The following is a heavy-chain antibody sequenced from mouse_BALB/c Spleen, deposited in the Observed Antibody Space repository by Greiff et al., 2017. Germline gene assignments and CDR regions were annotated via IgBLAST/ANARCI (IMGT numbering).Heavy chain of an antibody. J-gene: IGHJ4*01. CDR2: ISSGGST. CDR3: ARETTAPYYYAMDY. Sequence: EVKVEESGGGLVKPGGSLKLSCAASGFTFSSYAMSWVRQTPEKRLEWVASISSGGSTYYPDSVKGRFTISRDNARNILYLQMSSLRSEDTAMYYCARETTAPYYYAMDYWGQGTSVTVSA. D-gene: IGHD1-2*01. CDR1: GFTFSSYA. V-gene: IGHV5-6-5*01.